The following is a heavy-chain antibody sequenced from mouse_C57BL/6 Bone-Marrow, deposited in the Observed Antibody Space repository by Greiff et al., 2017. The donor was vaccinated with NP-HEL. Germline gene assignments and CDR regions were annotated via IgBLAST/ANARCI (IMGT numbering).Heavy chain of an antibody. V-gene: IGHV14-4*01. J-gene: IGHJ2*01. CDR1: GFNIKDDY. CDR2: IDPENGDT. CDR3: TTSITTVVAR. D-gene: IGHD1-1*01. Sequence: VQLKESGAELVRPGASVKLSCTASGFNIKDDYMHWVKQRPEQGLEWIGRIDPENGDTEYASKFQGKATITADTSSNTAYLQLSSLTSEDTAVYYCTTSITTVVARWGQGTTLTVSS.